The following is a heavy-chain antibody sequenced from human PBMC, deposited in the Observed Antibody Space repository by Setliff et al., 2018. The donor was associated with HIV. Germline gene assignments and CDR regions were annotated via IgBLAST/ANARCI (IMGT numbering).Heavy chain of an antibody. CDR1: GFSFSSYG. J-gene: IGHJ3*02. CDR3: TTLVGANPYHDAFDI. Sequence: GESLKISCAASGFSFSSYGMNWVRQAPGKGLEWVSYISSTSSNIYYVDSVEGRFTISRDNADNSLYLQMNSLRAEDTAVYYCTTLVGANPYHDAFDIWGQGTMVTVSS. V-gene: IGHV3-48*01. CDR2: ISSTSSNI. D-gene: IGHD1-26*01.